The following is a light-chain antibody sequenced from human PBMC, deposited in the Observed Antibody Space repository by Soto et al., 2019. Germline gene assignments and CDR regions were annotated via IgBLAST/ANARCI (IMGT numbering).Light chain of an antibody. CDR3: CSYAGHGTGV. CDR1: SSDIGSYKL. V-gene: IGLV2-23*01. CDR2: EGS. J-gene: IGLJ2*01. Sequence: QSVLTQPASVSGSPGQSITISCTGTSSDIGSYKLVSWYQHPGKAPKLMIYEGSKRPSGVSNRFSGSKSGNTASLTISGLQADDEADYYCCSYAGHGTGVFGGGTKLTVL.